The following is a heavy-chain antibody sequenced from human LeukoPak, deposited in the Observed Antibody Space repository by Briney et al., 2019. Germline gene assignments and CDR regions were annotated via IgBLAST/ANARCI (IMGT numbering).Heavy chain of an antibody. CDR3: AKFLGPWGAYYYYMDV. Sequence: GGSLRLSCAASGFTFSSYAMSWVRQAPGKGLEWVSAISGSGGSTYYADSVKGRFTISRDNSKNTLYLQMNSLRAEDTAVYYCAKFLGPWGAYYYYMDVWGKGTTATVSS. J-gene: IGHJ6*03. V-gene: IGHV3-23*01. CDR2: ISGSGGST. D-gene: IGHD1-26*01. CDR1: GFTFSSYA.